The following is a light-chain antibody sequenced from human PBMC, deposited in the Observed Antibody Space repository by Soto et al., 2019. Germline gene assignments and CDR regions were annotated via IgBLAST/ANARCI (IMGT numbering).Light chain of an antibody. CDR1: QNVTTW. CDR2: DVS. CDR3: QQYDSSRT. J-gene: IGKJ1*01. V-gene: IGKV1-5*01. Sequence: DIQMTQSPSTLSASVGDRVTITCRASQNVTTWLAWYQHKPGKAPNLLLYDVSTLESGVPSRFSGSGSGTEFTLTISSLKSDEFATYFCQQYDSSRTVGQGTKVEIK.